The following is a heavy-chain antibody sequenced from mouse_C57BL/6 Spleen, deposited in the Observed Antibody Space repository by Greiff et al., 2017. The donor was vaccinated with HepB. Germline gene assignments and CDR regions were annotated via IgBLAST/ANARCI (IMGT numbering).Heavy chain of an antibody. V-gene: IGHV1-55*01. CDR2: IYPGSGST. CDR3: ARGGYYPYYAMDY. Sequence: QVKLQQPGAELVKPGASVKMSCKASGYTFTSYWITWVKQRPGQGLEWIGDIYPGSGSTNYNEKFKSKATLTVDTSSSTAYMQLSSLTSEDSAVYYCARGGYYPYYAMDYWGQGTSVTVSS. J-gene: IGHJ4*01. D-gene: IGHD2-3*01. CDR1: GYTFTSYW.